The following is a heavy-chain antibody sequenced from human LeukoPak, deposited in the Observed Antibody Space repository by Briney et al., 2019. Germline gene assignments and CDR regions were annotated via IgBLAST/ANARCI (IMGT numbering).Heavy chain of an antibody. Sequence: SETLSLTCAVYGGSFSGYYWSWIRQPPGKGLEWIGEINHSGSTNYNPSLKSRVTISVDTSKNQFSLKLGSVTAADTAVYYCARDGIAHDAFDIWGQGTMVTVSS. CDR3: ARDGIAHDAFDI. V-gene: IGHV4-34*01. J-gene: IGHJ3*02. CDR1: GGSFSGYY. D-gene: IGHD6-13*01. CDR2: INHSGST.